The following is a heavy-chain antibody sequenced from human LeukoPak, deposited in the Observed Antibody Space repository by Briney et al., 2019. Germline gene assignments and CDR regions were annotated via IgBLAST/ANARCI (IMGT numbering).Heavy chain of an antibody. J-gene: IGHJ4*02. CDR3: ARDSILLWFGELFPFDY. CDR2: ISSSSSTI. Sequence: PGGSLRLSCAASGFTFSSYSMNWVRQAPGKGLEWVSYISSSSSTIYYADSVKGRFTIFRDNAKNSLYLQMNSLRDEDTAVYYCARDSILLWFGELFPFDYWGQGTLVTVSS. D-gene: IGHD3-10*01. CDR1: GFTFSSYS. V-gene: IGHV3-48*02.